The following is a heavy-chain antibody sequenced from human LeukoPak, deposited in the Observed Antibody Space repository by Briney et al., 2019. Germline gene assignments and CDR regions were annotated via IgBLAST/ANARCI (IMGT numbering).Heavy chain of an antibody. CDR2: IYYSGNT. Sequence: SETLSLTCTVSGGSISSYYWSWIRQPPGKGLEWNGYIYYSGNTNYNPSLKSRGTISVDTSKNQFSLKLSSVPAADTAVYYCAGALVWDTAMVNYYYGMDVWGQGTTVTVSS. J-gene: IGHJ6*02. CDR3: AGALVWDTAMVNYYYGMDV. CDR1: GGSISSYY. D-gene: IGHD5-18*01. V-gene: IGHV4-59*01.